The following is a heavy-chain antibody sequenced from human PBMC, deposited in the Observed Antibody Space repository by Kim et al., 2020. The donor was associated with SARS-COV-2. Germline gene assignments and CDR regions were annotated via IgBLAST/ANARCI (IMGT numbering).Heavy chain of an antibody. Sequence: SETLSLTCAVSGGSISSSNWWSWVRQPPGKGLEWIGEIYHSGSTNYNPSLKSRVTISVDKSKNQFSLKLSSVTAADTAVYYCARVGDSSSWSASMGFDYWGQGTLVTVSS. CDR2: IYHSGST. D-gene: IGHD6-13*01. V-gene: IGHV4-4*02. CDR3: ARVGDSSSWSASMGFDY. CDR1: GGSISSSNW. J-gene: IGHJ4*02.